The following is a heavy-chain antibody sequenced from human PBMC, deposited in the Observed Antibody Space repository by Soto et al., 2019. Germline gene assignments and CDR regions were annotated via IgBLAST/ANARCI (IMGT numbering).Heavy chain of an antibody. Sequence: QVQLQESGPGLVKPSGTLSLTCAVSSGSISSSNWWSWVRQPPGKGLEWIGEIYPSGSTNYNPSLKSRVTISVDKSKDQFSLKLSSVTAADTAVYYCARPPARYCSGGSCRGSFDIWGQGTMVTVSS. CDR2: IYPSGST. CDR1: SGSISSSNW. J-gene: IGHJ3*02. V-gene: IGHV4-4*02. CDR3: ARPPARYCSGGSCRGSFDI. D-gene: IGHD2-15*01.